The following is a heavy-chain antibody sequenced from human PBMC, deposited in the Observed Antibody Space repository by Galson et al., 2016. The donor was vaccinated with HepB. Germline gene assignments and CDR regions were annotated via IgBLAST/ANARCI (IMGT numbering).Heavy chain of an antibody. D-gene: IGHD5-24*01. J-gene: IGHJ4*02. CDR2: TSWNSGSI. V-gene: IGHV3-9*01. CDR3: ARRMATITSFDS. CDR1: GFTFDDYA. Sequence: SLRLSCAASGFTFDDYAMHWVRQAPGKGLEWVSGTSWNSGSIGYADSVKGRFTISRDNDKNSLHLQMNILRAEDTALYYCARRMATITSFDSWGQGTLVTVSS.